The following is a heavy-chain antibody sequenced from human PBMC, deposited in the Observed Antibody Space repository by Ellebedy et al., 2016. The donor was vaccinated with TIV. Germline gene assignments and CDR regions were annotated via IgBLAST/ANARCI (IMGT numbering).Heavy chain of an antibody. V-gene: IGHV4-31*03. CDR2: IYYSGST. CDR3: ARRNQPYYYYMDV. CDR1: GGSISSGGYY. D-gene: IGHD1-14*01. Sequence: SETLSLXCTVSGGSISSGGYYWSWIRQHPGKGLEWIGYIYYSGSTYYNPSLKSRVTISVDTSKNQFSLKLSSVTAADTAVYYCARRNQPYYYYMDVWGKGTTVTVSS. J-gene: IGHJ6*03.